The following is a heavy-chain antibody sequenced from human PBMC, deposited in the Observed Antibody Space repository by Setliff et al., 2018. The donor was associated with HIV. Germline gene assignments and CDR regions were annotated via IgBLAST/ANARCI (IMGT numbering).Heavy chain of an antibody. Sequence: SVKVSCKASRGTFNRYTISWVRQAPGQGLEWMGGIIPMYGTTKYAKKFQGRVTLTADESTSTAYMELSGLKSEDAALYYCASAPPDIVATNDNWYFDVWGRGTLVTVSS. CDR1: RGTFNRYT. V-gene: IGHV1-69*13. J-gene: IGHJ2*01. D-gene: IGHD5-12*01. CDR2: IIPMYGTT. CDR3: ASAPPDIVATNDNWYFDV.